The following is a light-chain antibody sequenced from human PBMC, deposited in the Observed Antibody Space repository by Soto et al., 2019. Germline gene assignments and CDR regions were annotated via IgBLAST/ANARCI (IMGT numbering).Light chain of an antibody. J-gene: IGKJ2*01. V-gene: IGKV3-11*01. CDR1: QSIITY. CDR2: DIS. CDR3: QQRSDLPFT. Sequence: EIVLPQSPAPLSLSPGERATLYCRASQSIITYFAWYQKKPGQAPRLLLYDISNRATGIPATFSGSGSGTAFTLTIRSLEPEAVAFYASQQRSDLPFTFGQGTKPE.